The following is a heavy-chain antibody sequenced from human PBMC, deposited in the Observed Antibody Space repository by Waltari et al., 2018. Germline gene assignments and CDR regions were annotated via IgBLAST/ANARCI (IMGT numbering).Heavy chain of an antibody. CDR2: IYTSGST. J-gene: IGHJ2*01. CDR1: GGSISSGSYS. CDR3: AREGDGYNRSLRFDL. V-gene: IGHV4-61*02. Sequence: QVQLQESGPGLVKPSQTLSLTCTVSGGSISSGSYSWSWIRQPAGKGLEWIGRIYTSGSTNYNPSLKSRVTISVDTSKNQFSLKLSSVTAADTAVYYCAREGDGYNRSLRFDLWGRGTLVTVSS. D-gene: IGHD5-12*01.